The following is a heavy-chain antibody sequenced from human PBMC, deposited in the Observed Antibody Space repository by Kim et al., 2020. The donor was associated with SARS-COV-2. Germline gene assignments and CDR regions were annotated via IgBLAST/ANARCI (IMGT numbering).Heavy chain of an antibody. CDR3: ASEVGATYYYYYMDV. V-gene: IGHV1-69*04. CDR2: IIPILGIA. D-gene: IGHD1-26*01. CDR1: GCTFSSYA. J-gene: IGHJ6*03. Sequence: SVKVSCKASGCTFSSYAISWVRQAPGQGLEWMGRIIPILGIANYAQKFQGRVTITADKSTSTAYMELSSLRSEDTAVYYCASEVGATYYYYYMDVWGKGTTVTVSS.